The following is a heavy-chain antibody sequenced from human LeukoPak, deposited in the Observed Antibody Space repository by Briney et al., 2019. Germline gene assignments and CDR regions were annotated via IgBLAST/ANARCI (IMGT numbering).Heavy chain of an antibody. D-gene: IGHD3-16*02. CDR1: GFTFSSYA. CDR3: AKDSGAFMITFGGVIVPPFYFDY. J-gene: IGHJ4*02. CDR2: ISGSGGST. V-gene: IGHV3-23*01. Sequence: GGSLRLSCAASGFTFSSYAMSWVRRAPGKGLEWVSAISGSGGSTYYADSVKGRFTISRDNSKNTLYLQMNSLRAEDTAVYYCAKDSGAFMITFGGVIVPPFYFDYWGQGTLVTVSS.